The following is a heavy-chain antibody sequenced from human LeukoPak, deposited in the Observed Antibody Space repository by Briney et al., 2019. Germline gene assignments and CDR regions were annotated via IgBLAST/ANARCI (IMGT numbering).Heavy chain of an antibody. CDR3: ARFGCSSTSCYYAY. V-gene: IGHV1-2*02. CDR2: INPNSGGT. Sequence: ASVKVSCKASGYTFTGYYMHWVRKAPGQGLEWMGWINPNSGGTNYAQKFQGRVTMTRDTSISTAYMELSRLRSDDTAVYYCARFGCSSTSCYYAYWGQGTLVTVSS. D-gene: IGHD2-2*01. CDR1: GYTFTGYY. J-gene: IGHJ4*02.